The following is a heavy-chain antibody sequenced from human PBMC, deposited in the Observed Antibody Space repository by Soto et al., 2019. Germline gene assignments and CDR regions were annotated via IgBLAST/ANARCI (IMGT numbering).Heavy chain of an antibody. J-gene: IGHJ3*02. V-gene: IGHV4-39*01. D-gene: IGHD3-10*01. CDR1: GGSISISSYY. CDR2: IYYSGST. CDR3: ARALPRITMVRPDAFDI. Sequence: PSETLSLTCTVSGGSISISSYYWGWIRQPPGKGLEWIGSIYYSGSTYYNPSLKSRVTISVDTSKNQFSLKLSSVTAADTAVYYCARALPRITMVRPDAFDIWGQGTMVTVSS.